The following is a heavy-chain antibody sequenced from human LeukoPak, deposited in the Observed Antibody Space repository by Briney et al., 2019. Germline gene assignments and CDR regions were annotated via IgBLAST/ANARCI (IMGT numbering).Heavy chain of an antibody. CDR3: AGEEGIAVAGPFDY. CDR1: GGSISSGGYY. J-gene: IGHJ4*02. D-gene: IGHD6-19*01. V-gene: IGHV4-31*03. CDR2: IYYSGST. Sequence: SETLSLTCTVSGGSISSGGYYWSWIRQHPGKGLEWIGYIYYSGSTYYNPSLKSRVTISVDTSKNQFSLKLSSVTAADTAVYYCAGEEGIAVAGPFDYWGQGTLVTVSS.